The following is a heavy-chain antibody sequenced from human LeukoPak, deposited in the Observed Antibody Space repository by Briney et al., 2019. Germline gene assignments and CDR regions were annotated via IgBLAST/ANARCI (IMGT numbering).Heavy chain of an antibody. CDR1: GYTFTSYG. CDR3: ARSLIDSSGYYPLYFDY. J-gene: IGHJ4*02. Sequence: ASVTVSCKASGYTFTSYGISWVRQAPGQGLEWMGWISAYNGNTNYAQKLQGRVAMTTDTSTSTAYMELRSLRSDDTAVYYCARSLIDSSGYYPLYFDYWGQGTLVTVSS. CDR2: ISAYNGNT. D-gene: IGHD3-22*01. V-gene: IGHV1-18*01.